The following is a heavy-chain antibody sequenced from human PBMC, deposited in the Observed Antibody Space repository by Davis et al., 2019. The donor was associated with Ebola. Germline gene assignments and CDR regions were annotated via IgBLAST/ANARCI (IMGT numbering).Heavy chain of an antibody. CDR3: VKDMIREGLTSPHPDFQH. V-gene: IGHV3-23*01. CDR1: GFPFYNFD. CDR2: ITGNAGST. D-gene: IGHD3-22*01. J-gene: IGHJ1*01. Sequence: GESLKISCAASGFPFYNFDMTWVRQAPVKRLDWVSAITGNAGSTYYADSVKGRFTISRDNSTDTVYLQLYSLRAEDTAVYYCVKDMIREGLTSPHPDFQHWGQGTLVTVSS.